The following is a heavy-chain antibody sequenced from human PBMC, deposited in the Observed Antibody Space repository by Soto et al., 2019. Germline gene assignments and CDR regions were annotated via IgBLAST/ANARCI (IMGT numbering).Heavy chain of an antibody. CDR3: AKTRQYTSSPSDY. V-gene: IGHV3-23*04. Sequence: VQLVESGGGVVQPGRSLRLSCAASGFTFSSYAMHWVRQAPGKGLEWVSAISNTGAYTYYADSVKGRFTISRDNSKNTLYLQMDSLGAEDTAVYYCAKTRQYTSSPSDYWGQGTLVTVSS. CDR2: ISNTGAYT. D-gene: IGHD6-6*01. CDR1: GFTFSSYA. J-gene: IGHJ4*02.